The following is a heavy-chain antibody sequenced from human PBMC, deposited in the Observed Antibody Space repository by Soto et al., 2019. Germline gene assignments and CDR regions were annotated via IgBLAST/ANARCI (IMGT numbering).Heavy chain of an antibody. CDR3: ARALRIHDYGLILYYFDY. D-gene: IGHD4-17*01. CDR2: INHSGST. CDR1: GGSFSGYY. J-gene: IGHJ4*02. Sequence: QVQLQQWGAGLLKPSETLSLTCAVYGGSFSGYYWSWIRQPPGKGLEWIGEINHSGSTNYNPSLKSRVTISVDTSKNQFSLKLSSVTAADTAVYYCARALRIHDYGLILYYFDYWGQGTLVTVSS. V-gene: IGHV4-34*01.